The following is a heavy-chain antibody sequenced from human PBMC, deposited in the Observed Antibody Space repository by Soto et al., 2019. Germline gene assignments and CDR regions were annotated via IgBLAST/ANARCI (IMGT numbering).Heavy chain of an antibody. CDR2: INPNSGGT. Sequence: ASVKVSCKASGYTFTGYYMHWVRQAPGQGLEWMGWINPNSGGTNYAQKFQGRVTITRDTSASTAYMELSSLRSEDTAVYYCARDVLRRDIVVVPWFDPWGQGTLVTVSS. CDR3: ARDVLRRDIVVVPWFDP. J-gene: IGHJ5*02. D-gene: IGHD2-2*01. V-gene: IGHV1-2*02. CDR1: GYTFTGYY.